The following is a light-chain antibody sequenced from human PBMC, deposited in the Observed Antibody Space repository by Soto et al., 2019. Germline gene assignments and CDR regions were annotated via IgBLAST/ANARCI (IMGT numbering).Light chain of an antibody. V-gene: IGKV3-11*01. Sequence: EIVLTQSPATLSLSPGERATLSCRASQSVSSYLAWYQQKAGQAPRLLIYDASNRATGIPARFSGSGSGTDFTLTISRLKPEDFAVYYCQQRSSWPRTFGRGTKVEI. CDR2: DAS. CDR1: QSVSSY. J-gene: IGKJ1*01. CDR3: QQRSSWPRT.